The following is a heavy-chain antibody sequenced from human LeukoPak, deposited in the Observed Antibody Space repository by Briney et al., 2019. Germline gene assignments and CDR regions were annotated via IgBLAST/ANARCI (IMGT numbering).Heavy chain of an antibody. CDR1: GGSIITHY. D-gene: IGHD4-23*01. CDR3: ARGTVVTPYDY. J-gene: IGHJ4*02. CDR2: IYYTGNT. V-gene: IGHV4-59*11. Sequence: SETLSLTCTVSGGSIITHYWNWIRHPPGKGLEWIGYIYYTGNTNYNPSLKSRVTISVDTSRNQFSLKLSSVTAADTAVYYCARGTVVTPYDYWGQGTLVTVPS.